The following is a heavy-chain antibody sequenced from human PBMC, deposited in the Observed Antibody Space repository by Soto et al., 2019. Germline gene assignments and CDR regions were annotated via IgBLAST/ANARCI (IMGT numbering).Heavy chain of an antibody. Sequence: QVQLVQSGAEVKRPGSSVKVSCKASGGTFSSYVFDWVRQTPGQGLEWMGRIIPMFGTTDYAQKFQGRVTITADESTSTADMDLSSLRSDDTAVYYCARESVGATWDYWGQGTLVTVSS. V-gene: IGHV1-69*12. CDR2: IIPMFGTT. J-gene: IGHJ4*02. CDR1: GGTFSSYV. CDR3: ARESVGATWDY. D-gene: IGHD1-26*01.